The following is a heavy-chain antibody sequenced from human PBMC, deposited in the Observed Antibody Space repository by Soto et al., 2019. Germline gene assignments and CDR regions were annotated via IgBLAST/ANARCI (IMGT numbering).Heavy chain of an antibody. J-gene: IGHJ4*02. CDR1: GDIFNDYY. V-gene: IGHV1-2*02. CDR3: PGREDRGEHFDN. D-gene: IGHD2-15*01. CDR2: SKPHSGDT. Sequence: QVQLVQAGAEVKKPGASVKVSCKASGDIFNDYYMNWLRQGPGQGLAWMGWSKPHSGDTNYAPKFQDRVTMTRDTYISAAYMERSRLSYDATAVYYWPGREDRGEHFDNWGQGPLVIVSS.